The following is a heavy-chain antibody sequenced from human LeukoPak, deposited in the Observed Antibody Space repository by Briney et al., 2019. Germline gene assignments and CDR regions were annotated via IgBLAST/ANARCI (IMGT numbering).Heavy chain of an antibody. CDR1: GFTFDDYG. CDR3: ARVSKDHSSSSYWFDP. Sequence: GGSLRLSCAASGFTFDDYGMSWVRQAPGKGLEWVSGINWNGGSTGYADSVKGRLTISRDNAKNSLYLQMNSLRAEDTALYYCARVSKDHSSSSYWFDPWGQGTLVTVSS. D-gene: IGHD6-13*01. CDR2: INWNGGST. J-gene: IGHJ5*02. V-gene: IGHV3-20*04.